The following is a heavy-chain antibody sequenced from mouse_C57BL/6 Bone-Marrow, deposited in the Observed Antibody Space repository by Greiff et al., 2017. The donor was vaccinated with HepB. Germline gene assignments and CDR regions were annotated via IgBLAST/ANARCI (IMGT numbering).Heavy chain of an antibody. J-gene: IGHJ2*01. D-gene: IGHD1-1*01. CDR2: INPSSGYT. Sequence: VQLQQSGAELARPGASVKMSCKASGYTFTSYTMHWVNQRPGQGLEWIGYINPSSGYTKYNQKFKDKDTLTADKSSSTAYMQLSSLTSEDTAVYYCARKGNYYSSGLYSFDYWGQGTTLTVSS. CDR1: GYTFTSYT. CDR3: ARKGNYYSSGLYSFDY. V-gene: IGHV1-4*01.